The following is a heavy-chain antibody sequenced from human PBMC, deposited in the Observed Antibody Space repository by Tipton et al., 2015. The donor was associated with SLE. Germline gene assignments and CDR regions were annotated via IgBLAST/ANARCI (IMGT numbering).Heavy chain of an antibody. Sequence: QLVQSGAELKKPGESLKISCKGSGYSFTSYWVGWVRQMPGKGLGWMGIIYPGDSDTRYSPSFQGQVTISADKSINTAYLQWSRLKASGAAMFYCARGGAHYCVDYWGQGTLVTVSS. CDR3: ARGGAHYCVDY. D-gene: IGHD4/OR15-4a*01. V-gene: IGHV5-51*01. CDR1: GYSFTSYW. J-gene: IGHJ4*02. CDR2: IYPGDSDT.